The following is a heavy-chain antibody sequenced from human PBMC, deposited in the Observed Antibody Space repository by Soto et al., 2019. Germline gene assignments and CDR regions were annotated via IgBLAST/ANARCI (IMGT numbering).Heavy chain of an antibody. CDR2: INAGNGNT. V-gene: IGHV1-3*01. Sequence: ASGKVSCKASGYTFTNYAMRWVRQAPGQRLEWMGWINAGNGNTKYSQKVQGRVTIARDTSASTAYMELSSLRSEDTAVYYCARSPDTTMVSYYYYGMDVWGQGTTVTVSS. J-gene: IGHJ6*02. CDR3: ARSPDTTMVSYYYYGMDV. D-gene: IGHD5-18*01. CDR1: GYTFTNYA.